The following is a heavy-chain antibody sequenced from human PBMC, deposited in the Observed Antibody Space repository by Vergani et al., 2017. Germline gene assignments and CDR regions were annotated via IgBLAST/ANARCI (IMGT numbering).Heavy chain of an antibody. CDR3: ARDSPFDIVVVPAALYYCDY. CDR1: GYTFTGYY. Sequence: QVQLVQYGAEVKKPGASVKVSCKASGYTFTGYYMHWVRQAPGQGLEWMGWINPNSGGTNYAQKFQGRVTMTRDTSISTAYMELSRLRSDDTAVYYCARDSPFDIVVVPAALYYCDYWGQGTLVTVSS. J-gene: IGHJ4*02. CDR2: INPNSGGT. D-gene: IGHD2-2*01. V-gene: IGHV1-2*02.